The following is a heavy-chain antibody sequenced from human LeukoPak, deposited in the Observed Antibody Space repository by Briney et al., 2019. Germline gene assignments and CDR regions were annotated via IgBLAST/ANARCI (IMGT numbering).Heavy chain of an antibody. CDR1: GFTFGRYW. D-gene: IGHD4-17*01. J-gene: IGHJ4*02. CDR3: VSRNYGSSPFDY. V-gene: IGHV3-74*01. CDR2: ISSDGSNT. Sequence: PGGSLRLSCAASGFTFGRYWMHWVRQAPGKGLAWVSRISSDGSNTNYADSVKGRFTISRDNAKNTLYLQMDSLTAEDTAVYYCVSRNYGSSPFDYWGQGTLVTVSS.